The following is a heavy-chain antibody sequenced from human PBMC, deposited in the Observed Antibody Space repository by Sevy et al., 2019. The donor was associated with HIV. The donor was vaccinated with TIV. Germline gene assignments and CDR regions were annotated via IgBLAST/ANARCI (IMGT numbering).Heavy chain of an antibody. CDR2: IKSKTDGGTT. V-gene: IGHV3-15*07. CDR1: GFTFSNAW. D-gene: IGHD3-3*01. Sequence: GGSLRLSCAASGFTFSNAWMNWVRQAPGKGLEWVGRIKSKTDGGTTDYAAPVKGRFTISRDDSKNTLYLQMNSLKTEDTAVYYCTTASYYDFWSGYGLHRHYYGIDVWGQGTTVTVSS. CDR3: TTASYYDFWSGYGLHRHYYGIDV. J-gene: IGHJ6*02.